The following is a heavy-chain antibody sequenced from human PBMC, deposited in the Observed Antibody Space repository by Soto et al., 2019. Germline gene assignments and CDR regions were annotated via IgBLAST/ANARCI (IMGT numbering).Heavy chain of an antibody. CDR2: IKGDGSRT. CDR3: AKDLHDAAADY. D-gene: IGHD6-13*01. CDR1: GFSFSNWW. Sequence: SGGGVVQPGGSLRLSCAASGFSFSNWWMHWVRQAPGKGLVWVSRIKGDGSRTNYADSVKGRFTVSRDNAKNTVYLQVNSLRVEDTAVYYCAKDLHDAAADYWGQGTLVTVSS. J-gene: IGHJ4*02. V-gene: IGHV3-74*01.